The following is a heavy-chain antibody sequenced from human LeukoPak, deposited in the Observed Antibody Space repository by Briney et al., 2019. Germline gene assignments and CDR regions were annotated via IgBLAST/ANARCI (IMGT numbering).Heavy chain of an antibody. Sequence: ASVKVSCRASGYXFTDYYIHWVRQAPGEGLEWMGWINPRSGGVNYAQKFQDRVIITTAYMQLSRLRSDDTAMYYCASGINYYGSGSYVDYWGQGTLVTVSS. CDR3: ASGINYYGSGSYVDY. D-gene: IGHD3-10*01. CDR2: INPRSGGV. V-gene: IGHV1-2*02. CDR1: GYXFTDYY. J-gene: IGHJ4*02.